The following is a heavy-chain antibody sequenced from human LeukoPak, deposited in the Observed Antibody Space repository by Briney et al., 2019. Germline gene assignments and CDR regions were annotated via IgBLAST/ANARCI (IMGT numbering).Heavy chain of an antibody. V-gene: IGHV3-23*01. CDR3: AKDGPYSSGWYLDY. J-gene: IGHJ4*02. CDR2: ITGSGGST. CDR1: GFTFSSYA. D-gene: IGHD6-19*01. Sequence: GGSLRLSCAASGFTFSSYAMSWVRQAPGRGLEWVSAITGSGGSTYYANSVKGRFTISRDNSKNTLYLQMNSLRAEDTAVYYCAKDGPYSSGWYLDYWGQGTLVTVSS.